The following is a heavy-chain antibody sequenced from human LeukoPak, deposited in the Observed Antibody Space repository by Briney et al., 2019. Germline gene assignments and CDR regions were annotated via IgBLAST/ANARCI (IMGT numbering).Heavy chain of an antibody. V-gene: IGHV4-4*07. J-gene: IGHJ5*02. CDR3: ARDLSQFGAPPGHIWFDP. Sequence: SETLSLTCTASGGSISSYYWSWIRQPAGKGLEWIGRIYTSGSTNYNPSLKSRVTMSVDTSKNQFSLKLSSVTAADTAVYYCARDLSQFGAPPGHIWFDPWGQGTLVTVSS. CDR2: IYTSGST. CDR1: GGSISSYY. D-gene: IGHD3-10*01.